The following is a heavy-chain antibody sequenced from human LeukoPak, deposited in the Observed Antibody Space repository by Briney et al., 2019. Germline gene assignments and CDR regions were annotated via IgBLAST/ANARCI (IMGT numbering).Heavy chain of an antibody. CDR3: TRDRPGSADAAGQDHFDP. CDR1: GFSFGDYA. J-gene: IGHJ5*02. CDR2: IRSKSYGGTT. V-gene: IGHV3-49*04. Sequence: PGGSLRLSCTTSGFSFGDYAMSWVRQAPGKGLEWVSYIRSKSYGGTTEYDPSVRGRFSISRDDSKSIAYLQMNSLRTDDTAVYYCTRDRPGSADAAGQDHFDPWGQGTLVTVSS. D-gene: IGHD5-12*01.